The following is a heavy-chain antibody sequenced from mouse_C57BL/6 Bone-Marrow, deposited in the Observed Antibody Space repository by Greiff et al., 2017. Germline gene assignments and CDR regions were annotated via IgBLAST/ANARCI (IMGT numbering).Heavy chain of an antibody. D-gene: IGHD1-1*01. CDR1: GYTFTSYW. CDR3: ARRGYGSSPYYFDV. J-gene: IGHJ2*01. V-gene: IGHV1-53*01. Sequence: VQLQQPGTELVQPGASVKLSCKASGYTFTSYWMHWVKQRTGQGLEWIGNINPSNGGTKYNEKFKRKATLPVDKSSSPAYMQLSSWTSEDSAVYYCARRGYGSSPYYFDVWGQGTTLTVSS. CDR2: INPSNGGT.